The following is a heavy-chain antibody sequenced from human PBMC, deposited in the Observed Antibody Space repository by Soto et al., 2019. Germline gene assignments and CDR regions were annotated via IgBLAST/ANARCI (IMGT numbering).Heavy chain of an antibody. J-gene: IGHJ3*02. D-gene: IGHD3-9*01. V-gene: IGHV4-31*03. Sequence: QVQLQESGPGLVKPSQTLSLTCTVSGGSISSGGYYWSWIRQHPGKGLEWIGYIYYSGSTYYNPSLRTRVTSSVDTSKNQFSLKLSSVTAADTAVYYCARRDYDILTGYPINDAFDIWGQGTMVTVSS. CDR2: IYYSGST. CDR1: GGSISSGGYY. CDR3: ARRDYDILTGYPINDAFDI.